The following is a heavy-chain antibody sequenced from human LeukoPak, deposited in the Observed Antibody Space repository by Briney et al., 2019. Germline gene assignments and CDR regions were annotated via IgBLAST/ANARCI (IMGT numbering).Heavy chain of an antibody. CDR1: GFTFSSYS. CDR3: ARQDYGDYPPFDY. Sequence: GGSLRLSCAASGFTFSSYSMNWVRQAPGKGLEWVSYISSSSSTIYYADSVKGRFTISRDSAKNSLYLQMNSLRAEDTAVYYCARQDYGDYPPFDYWGQGTLVTVSS. V-gene: IGHV3-48*01. J-gene: IGHJ4*02. D-gene: IGHD4-17*01. CDR2: ISSSSSTI.